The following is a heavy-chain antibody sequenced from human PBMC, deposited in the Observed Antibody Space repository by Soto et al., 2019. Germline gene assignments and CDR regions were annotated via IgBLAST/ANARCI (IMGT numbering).Heavy chain of an antibody. CDR3: ARGGAVVTPRWFRYYYYYGMDV. CDR1: GGSFSGYY. J-gene: IGHJ6*02. Sequence: SETLSLTCAVYGGSFSGYYWSWIRQPPGKGLEWIGEINHSGSTNYNPPLKSRVTISVDTSKNQFSLKLSSVTAADTAVYYCARGGAVVTPRWFRYYYYYGMDVWGQGTTVTVSS. D-gene: IGHD2-21*02. CDR2: INHSGST. V-gene: IGHV4-34*01.